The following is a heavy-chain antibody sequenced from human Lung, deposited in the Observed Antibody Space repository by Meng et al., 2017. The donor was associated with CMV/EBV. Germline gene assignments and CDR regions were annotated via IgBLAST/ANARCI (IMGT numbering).Heavy chain of an antibody. CDR3: ARAYGSSWVWC. D-gene: IGHD2-15*01. CDR2: INSDGSST. V-gene: IGHV3-74*01. CDR1: GFTFSSYW. J-gene: IGHJ4*02. Sequence: GEPXKISCAASGFTFSSYWMHWVRQAPGKGLVWVSRINSDGSSTSYADSVKGRFTVSRDNAKNTLYLQMNSLRAEDTAVSYCARAYGSSWVWCWGRGTLVTVSS.